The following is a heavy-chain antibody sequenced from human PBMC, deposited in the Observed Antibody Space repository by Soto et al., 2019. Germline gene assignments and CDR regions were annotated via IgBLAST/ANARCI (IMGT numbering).Heavy chain of an antibody. J-gene: IGHJ4*02. CDR1: GGTFSSYA. D-gene: IGHD3-3*01. CDR3: ARLLGGFLRFSRNSDY. V-gene: IGHV1-69*01. Sequence: QVQLVQSGAEVKKPGSSVKVSCKASGGTFSSYAISWVRQAPGQGLEWMGGIIPIFGTANYAQKFQGRVTITAGESTSTAYMELSSLRSEDTAVYYCARLLGGFLRFSRNSDYWGQGTLVTVSS. CDR2: IIPIFGTA.